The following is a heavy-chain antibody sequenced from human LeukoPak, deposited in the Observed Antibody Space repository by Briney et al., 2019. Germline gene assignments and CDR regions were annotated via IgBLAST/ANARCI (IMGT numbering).Heavy chain of an antibody. V-gene: IGHV3-53*01. CDR2: IYSGGST. J-gene: IGHJ4*02. Sequence: GGSLRLSCAASGFTVSSNYMSWVRQAPGKGLEWVSVIYSGGSTYYADSVKGRFTISRDNSKNTLYLQMNSLRAEDTAVYYCAKDYADYVGYFFFDYWGQGTLVTVSS. D-gene: IGHD4-17*01. CDR1: GFTVSSNY. CDR3: AKDYADYVGYFFFDY.